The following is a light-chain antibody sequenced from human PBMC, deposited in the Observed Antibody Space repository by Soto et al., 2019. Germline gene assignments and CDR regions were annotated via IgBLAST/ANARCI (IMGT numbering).Light chain of an antibody. J-gene: IGKJ1*01. Sequence: DIQMTQSPSALSASVGDRVIITCRASQSINSWLAWYQQKPGKAPKLLIYQASSLESGVSSRFSGSGSGTEFTLTISSLQPDDSATYYCQQYDSYSWTFGQGTKVEI. CDR2: QAS. CDR3: QQYDSYSWT. CDR1: QSINSW. V-gene: IGKV1-5*03.